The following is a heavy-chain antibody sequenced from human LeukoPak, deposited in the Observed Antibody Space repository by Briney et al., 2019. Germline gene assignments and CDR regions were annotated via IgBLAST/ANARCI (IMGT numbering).Heavy chain of an antibody. CDR2: IYYSGST. CDR3: ATGDGDYGVSR. CDR1: GGSISSYY. Sequence: SETLSLTCTVSGGSISSYYWSWIRQPPGKGLEWIGYIYYSGSTNYNPSLKSRVTMSLDTSKNHFSLRLNSVTAADTAVYYCATGDGDYGVSRWGQGTLVTVSS. V-gene: IGHV4-59*12. J-gene: IGHJ4*02. D-gene: IGHD4-17*01.